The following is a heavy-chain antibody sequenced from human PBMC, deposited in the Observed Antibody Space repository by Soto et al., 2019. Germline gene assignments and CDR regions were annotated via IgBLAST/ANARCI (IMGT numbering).Heavy chain of an antibody. CDR1: GFTFSYYT. Sequence: GGSLRLSCAASGFTFSYYTMNWVRQAPGKGLEWVTSISSSSDDIYYADSVKGRFTISRDNAKNSLYLQMIGLRAEDTAVYYCARRGSSSLREMDVWGQGTAVTVSS. CDR2: ISSSSDDI. CDR3: ARRGSSSLREMDV. D-gene: IGHD6-13*01. J-gene: IGHJ6*02. V-gene: IGHV3-21*01.